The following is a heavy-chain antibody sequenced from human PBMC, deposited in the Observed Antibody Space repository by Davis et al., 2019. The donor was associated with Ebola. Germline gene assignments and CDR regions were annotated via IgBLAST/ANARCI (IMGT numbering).Heavy chain of an antibody. CDR1: GGSISSSNW. CDR3: ARGTMVRGVNLAY. J-gene: IGHJ4*02. V-gene: IGHV4-4*02. D-gene: IGHD3-10*01. CDR2: ISQSGST. Sequence: SETLSLTCAVSGGSISSSNWWSCVRQPAGKGLEWIGEISQSGSTNYNPSLKSRVTISVDKSKNQFSLKLSSVTAADTAVYYCARGTMVRGVNLAYWGQGTLVTVSS.